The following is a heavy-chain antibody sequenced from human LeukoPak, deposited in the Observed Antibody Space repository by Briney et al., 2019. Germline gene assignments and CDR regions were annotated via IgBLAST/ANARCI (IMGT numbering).Heavy chain of an antibody. V-gene: IGHV3-33*06. CDR3: AKEYGSGRYYFDY. CDR1: GFTFSSYG. CDR2: IWYDGSNK. Sequence: GGSLRLSCAASGFTFSSYGMHWVRQAPGKGLEWVAVIWYDGSNKYYADSVKGRFTISRDNSKNTLYLQMNSLSAEDTAVYYCAKEYGSGRYYFDYWGQGTLVTVSS. D-gene: IGHD3-10*01. J-gene: IGHJ4*02.